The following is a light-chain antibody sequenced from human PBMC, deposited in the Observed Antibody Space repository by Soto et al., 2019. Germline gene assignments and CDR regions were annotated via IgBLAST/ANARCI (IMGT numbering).Light chain of an antibody. CDR2: VAS. Sequence: EIVLSQSPGTLSLSPGERATLSCRASQSVISNYLAWYQQKPGQAPRLLIYVASNRATGIPDRFSGSGSGTDFTLTISRLEPEDFAVYYCQQYGSSPRITFGQGTRLEIK. CDR1: QSVISNY. CDR3: QQYGSSPRIT. V-gene: IGKV3-20*01. J-gene: IGKJ5*01.